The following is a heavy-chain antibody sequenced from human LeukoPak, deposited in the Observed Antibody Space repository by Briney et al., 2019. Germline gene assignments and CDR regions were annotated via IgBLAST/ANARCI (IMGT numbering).Heavy chain of an antibody. CDR2: ISSSSSYI. Sequence: GGSLRLSCAASGFTFSNYSMNWVRQAPGKGLEWVSSISSSSSYIYYADSVKGRFTISRDNAKNSLYLQMNSLRAEDTAVYYCARDGGYYDFWSGQSYYYYYMDVWGKGTTVTVSS. J-gene: IGHJ6*03. CDR1: GFTFSNYS. CDR3: ARDGGYYDFWSGQSYYYYYMDV. V-gene: IGHV3-21*01. D-gene: IGHD3-3*01.